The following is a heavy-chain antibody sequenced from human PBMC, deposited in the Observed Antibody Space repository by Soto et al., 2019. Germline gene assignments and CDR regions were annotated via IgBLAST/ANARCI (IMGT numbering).Heavy chain of an antibody. CDR3: ARVAAARRSAFDI. CDR2: INHSGST. CDR1: GGSFSGYY. V-gene: IGHV4-34*01. Sequence: SETLSLTCAVYGGSFSGYYWSWIRQPPGKGLEWIGEINHSGSTNYNPSLKSRVTISVDTSKNQFSLKLSSVTAADTAVYYCARVAAARRSAFDIWGQGTMVTVSS. J-gene: IGHJ3*02. D-gene: IGHD6-13*01.